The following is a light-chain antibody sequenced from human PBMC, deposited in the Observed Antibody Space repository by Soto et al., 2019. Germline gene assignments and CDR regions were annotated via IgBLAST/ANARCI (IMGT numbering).Light chain of an antibody. V-gene: IGLV2-14*01. CDR1: SSDVGGYSY. J-gene: IGLJ1*01. CDR2: DVN. CDR3: SSYTYSSTLYV. Sequence: QSALTQPASVSGSPGQSITISCTGTSSDVGGYSYVSWYQQHPGKAPKLMIYDVNNRPSGVSNRFSGYKSGNTASLTISGLQAEDEADYYCSSYTYSSTLYVFGTGTKVTVL.